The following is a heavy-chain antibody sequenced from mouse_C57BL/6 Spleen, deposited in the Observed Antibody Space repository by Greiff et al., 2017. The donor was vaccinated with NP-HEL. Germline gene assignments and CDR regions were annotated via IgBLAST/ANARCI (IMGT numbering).Heavy chain of an antibody. CDR3: ARKGKSYGSAFDD. CDR2: INPSNGGT. V-gene: IGHV1-53*01. CDR1: GYTFTSYW. J-gene: IGHJ2*01. D-gene: IGHD1-1*01. Sequence: QVQLQQPGTELVKPWASVKLSCTASGYTFTSYWMHWVKQRPGQGLEWIGNINPSNGGTNYTEKFKSQATLTVDTSSSTAYMQLSSLTSEDSAVYYCARKGKSYGSAFDDWGQGTTLTVSS.